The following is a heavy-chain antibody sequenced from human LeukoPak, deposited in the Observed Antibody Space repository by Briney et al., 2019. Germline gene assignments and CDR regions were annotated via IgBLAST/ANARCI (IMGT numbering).Heavy chain of an antibody. D-gene: IGHD3-22*01. J-gene: IGHJ4*02. CDR3: ARLIQGYYYDSSGYLL. Sequence: PSETLPLTCTVSGGSISSSSYYWGWIRQPPGKGLEWIGSIYYSGSTYYNPSLKSRVTISVDTSKNQFSLKLSSVTAADTAVYYCARLIQGYYYDSSGYLLWGQGTLVTVSS. CDR1: GGSISSSSYY. CDR2: IYYSGST. V-gene: IGHV4-39*01.